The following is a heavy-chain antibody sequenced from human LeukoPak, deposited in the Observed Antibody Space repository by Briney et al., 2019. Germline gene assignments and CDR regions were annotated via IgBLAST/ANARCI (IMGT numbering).Heavy chain of an antibody. CDR2: ISSSSKTI. J-gene: IGHJ4*02. CDR1: GFTFSDYY. V-gene: IGHV3-11*01. D-gene: IGHD6-6*01. CDR3: ARDSQYSTSPYDY. Sequence: GGSLRLSCAASGFTFSDYYMSWIRQAPGKGLEWVSYISSSSKTIHYVDSVKGRFTISRDNAKNSLYLPMNSLRAEDTAVYYCARDSQYSTSPYDYWGQGTLVTVSS.